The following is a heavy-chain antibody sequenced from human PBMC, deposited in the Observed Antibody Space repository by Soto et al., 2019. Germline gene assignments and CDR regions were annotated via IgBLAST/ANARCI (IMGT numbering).Heavy chain of an antibody. V-gene: IGHV1-18*04. Sequence: QVQLVQSGAEVKKPGASVKVSCKASGYTFTSYGISWVRQAPGQGLEWMGWISAYNGNTNYAQKLQGRVTMTTDTSTSTGYVELRSLSSDDTAAYYCARGETWLVPEFDYWGQGTLVTVSS. D-gene: IGHD6-19*01. J-gene: IGHJ4*02. CDR2: ISAYNGNT. CDR1: GYTFTSYG. CDR3: ARGETWLVPEFDY.